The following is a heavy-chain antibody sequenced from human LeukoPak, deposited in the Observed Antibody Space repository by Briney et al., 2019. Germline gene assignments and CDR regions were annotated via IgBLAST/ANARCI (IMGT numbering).Heavy chain of an antibody. J-gene: IGHJ6*03. D-gene: IGHD4-17*01. CDR2: INHSGST. V-gene: IGHV4-34*01. Sequence: SETLSLTCAVYGGSFSGYYWSWIRQPPGKGLEWIGEINHSGSTNYNPSLKSRVTISVDTSKNQLSLKLISVTAADTAVYYCAGLFDYGDSHYYYYYMDVWGKGTTVTVSS. CDR3: AGLFDYGDSHYYYYYMDV. CDR1: GGSFSGYY.